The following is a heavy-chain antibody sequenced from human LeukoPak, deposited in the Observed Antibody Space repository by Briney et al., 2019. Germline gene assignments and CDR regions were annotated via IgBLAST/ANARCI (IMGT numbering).Heavy chain of an antibody. V-gene: IGHV3-7*01. CDR3: ARIGYSSSSFDY. D-gene: IGHD6-6*01. CDR1: GFTFSNYW. Sequence: GGSLRLSCAGSGFTFSNYWMSWVRQAAGRGLEWVANIQQDGSVNTYVDSVRGRFTIFRDNAKRSLYLQMNYLRAEDTAIYFCARIGYSSSSFDYWGQGTLVIVSS. CDR2: IQQDGSVN. J-gene: IGHJ4*02.